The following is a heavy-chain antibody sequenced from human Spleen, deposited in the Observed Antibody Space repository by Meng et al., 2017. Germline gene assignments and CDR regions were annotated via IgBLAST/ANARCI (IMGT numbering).Heavy chain of an antibody. D-gene: IGHD6-13*01. CDR2: INNDGGSR. J-gene: IGHJ5*02. CDR1: GFIFRTYG. CDR3: ARGGIATTGTSA. Sequence: VQLVESGVGLVHPGGPLCLSCAASGFIFRTYGMHWVRQARGKVLVWVSRINNDGGSRNYADSVKGRFTIARDNAKNTLYLQMNSLRAEDTAVYYCARGGIATTGTSAWGQGTLVTVSS. V-gene: IGHV3-74*01.